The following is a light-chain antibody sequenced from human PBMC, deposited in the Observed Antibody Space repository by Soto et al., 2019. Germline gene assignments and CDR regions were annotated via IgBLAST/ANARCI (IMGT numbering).Light chain of an antibody. CDR1: SSDVGTYDL. CDR3: CSYAGFSTLV. Sequence: QSALTQPASVSGSPGQLVTISCTGSSSDVGTYDLVSWYQQHPGKAPKILIYEGTKRPSGVSNRFSGSKSGNTASLTISGLQAEDEADYFCCSYAGFSTLVFGGGTKVTVL. J-gene: IGLJ3*02. CDR2: EGT. V-gene: IGLV2-23*01.